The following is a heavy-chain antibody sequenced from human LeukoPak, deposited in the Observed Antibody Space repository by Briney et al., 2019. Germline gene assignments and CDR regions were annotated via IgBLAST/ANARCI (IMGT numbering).Heavy chain of an antibody. CDR2: IYPGDSDT. Sequence: GESLKISCKGSGYSSTSYWIGWVRQMSGKGLEWMGIIYPGDSDTRYSPSFQGQVTISADKSISTAYLQWSSLKASDTAMYYCARRYCSSTSCTDLDYWGQGTLVTVSS. CDR3: ARRYCSSTSCTDLDY. V-gene: IGHV5-51*01. CDR1: GYSSTSYW. D-gene: IGHD2-2*01. J-gene: IGHJ4*02.